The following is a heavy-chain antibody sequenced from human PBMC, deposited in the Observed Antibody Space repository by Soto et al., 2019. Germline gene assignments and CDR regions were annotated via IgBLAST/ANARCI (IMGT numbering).Heavy chain of an antibody. J-gene: IGHJ4*02. CDR1: GLTFSDYY. D-gene: IGHD3-3*01. CDR3: ATGPRRLSD. CDR2: ISGSSSDI. V-gene: IGHV3-11*05. Sequence: QVQLVQSGGGLVKPGESLRLSCATSGLTFSDYYMSWIRQAPGKGLESLSYISGSSSDITYADSVKGRFTISRDKAKKSLSLQMNSLRAEDTAVYYCATGPRRLSDWGQGTPVIVST.